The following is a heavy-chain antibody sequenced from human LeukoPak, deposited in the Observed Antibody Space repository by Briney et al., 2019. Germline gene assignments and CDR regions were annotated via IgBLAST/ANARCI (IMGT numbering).Heavy chain of an antibody. CDR2: IYYSGCT. J-gene: IGHJ5*02. CDR3: ARGYYDSSGYSWFDP. D-gene: IGHD3-22*01. Sequence: SETLSLTCTVSGGSISSYYWSWIRQPPGKGLEWIGYIYYSGCTNYNPSLKSRVTISVDTSKNQFSLKLSSVTAADTAVYYCARGYYDSSGYSWFDPWGQGTLVTVSS. CDR1: GGSISSYY. V-gene: IGHV4-59*01.